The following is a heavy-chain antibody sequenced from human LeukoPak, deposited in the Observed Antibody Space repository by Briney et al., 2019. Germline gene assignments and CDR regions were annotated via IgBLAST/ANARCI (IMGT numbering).Heavy chain of an antibody. CDR1: GGSISSGDYY. CDR3: ARFRYSSGWFDY. D-gene: IGHD6-19*01. J-gene: IGHJ4*02. V-gene: IGHV4-39*01. CDR2: IYYGGTT. Sequence: SETLSLTCTVSGGSISSGDYYWSWIRQPPGKGLEWIGSIYYGGTTFYNPSLKSRVTISVDTSKNQFSLNLSSVTATDTAVYYCARFRYSSGWFDYWGQGMLVTVSS.